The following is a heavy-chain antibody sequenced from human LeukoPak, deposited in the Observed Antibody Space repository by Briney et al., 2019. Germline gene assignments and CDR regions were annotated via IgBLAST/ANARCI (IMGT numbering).Heavy chain of an antibody. V-gene: IGHV1-2*02. CDR3: ARDRGWNYGARYWFDP. J-gene: IGHJ5*02. CDR2: INTNIGGK. Sequence: ASVKVSCKASGYTFTGYYMHWVRQHPGQGLEWMGWINTNIGGKNYEQEFQGRFTVPRDTSISTAYMELSRLRSDDTAVYYCARDRGWNYGARYWFDPWGQGTLVTVSS. CDR1: GYTFTGYY. D-gene: IGHD1-7*01.